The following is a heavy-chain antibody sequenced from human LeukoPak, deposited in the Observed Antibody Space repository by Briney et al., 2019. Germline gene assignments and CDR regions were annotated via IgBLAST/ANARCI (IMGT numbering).Heavy chain of an antibody. D-gene: IGHD6-19*01. CDR1: GFTLSSYA. CDR2: IAYDGSIT. V-gene: IGHV3-30-3*01. CDR3: ASDTIAVAGTDAFDI. J-gene: IGHJ3*02. Sequence: PGGSLRLSCAASGFTLSSYAMHWVRQAPGKGLEWLAVIAYDGSITLYTDSVKGRFTISRDNSKNTLFLQMNSLRAEDTAVYYCASDTIAVAGTDAFDIWGPGTMVTVSS.